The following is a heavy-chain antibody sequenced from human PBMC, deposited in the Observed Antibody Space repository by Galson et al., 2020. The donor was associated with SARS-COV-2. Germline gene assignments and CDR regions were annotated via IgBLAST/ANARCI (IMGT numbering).Heavy chain of an antibody. CDR1: GGSISSYY. V-gene: IGHV4-59*01. J-gene: IGHJ4*02. D-gene: IGHD3-10*01. CDR3: ARVPITMVRGVIIQPFFYFDY. CDR2: IYYSGST. Sequence: ASETLSLTCTVSGGSISSYYWSWIRQPPGKGLEWIGYIYYSGSTNYNPSLKSRVTISVDTSKNQFSLKLSSVTAADTAVYYCARVPITMVRGVIIQPFFYFDYWGQGTLVTVSS.